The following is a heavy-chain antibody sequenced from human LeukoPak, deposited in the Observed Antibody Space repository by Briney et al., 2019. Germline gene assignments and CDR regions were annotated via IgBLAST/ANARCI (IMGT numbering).Heavy chain of an antibody. CDR3: ARGGATVSSRSFDY. CDR2: IYSGGST. CDR1: GFTVSSNY. Sequence: GSLRLSCAASGFTVSSNYMSWVRQAPGKGLEWVSVIYSGGSTYYADSVKGRFTISRDNSKNTLYLQMNSLRAEDTAVYYCARGGATVSSRSFDYWGQEPWSPSPQ. D-gene: IGHD4-17*01. V-gene: IGHV3-53*01. J-gene: IGHJ4*01.